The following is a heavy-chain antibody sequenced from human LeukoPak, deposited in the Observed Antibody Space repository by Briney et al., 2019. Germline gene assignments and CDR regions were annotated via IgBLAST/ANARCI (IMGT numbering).Heavy chain of an antibody. CDR3: ARETYYYDSSGYYYYDAFDI. CDR2: IKQDGSEK. D-gene: IGHD3-22*01. V-gene: IGHV3-7*01. CDR1: GFTFSSYW. Sequence: GGSLRLSCAASGFTFSSYWMSWVRQAPGKGLEWVANIKQDGSEKYYVDSVKGRFTIPRDNAKNSLHLQMNSLRAEDTAVYYCARETYYYDSSGYYYYDAFDIWGQGTMVTVSS. J-gene: IGHJ3*02.